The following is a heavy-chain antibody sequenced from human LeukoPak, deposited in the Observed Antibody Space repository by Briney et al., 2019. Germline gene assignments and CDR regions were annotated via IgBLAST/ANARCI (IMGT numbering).Heavy chain of an antibody. CDR3: ARVPSSYPTPNWFDP. CDR1: GGSISSSSYY. CDR2: IYYSGST. J-gene: IGHJ5*02. Sequence: SSETLSLTCTVSGGSISSSSYYWGWIRQPPGKGLEWIGSIYYSGSTYYNPSLKSRVTISVDTSKNQFSLELSSVTAADTAVYYCARVPSSYPTPNWFDPWGQGTLVTVSS. V-gene: IGHV4-39*07.